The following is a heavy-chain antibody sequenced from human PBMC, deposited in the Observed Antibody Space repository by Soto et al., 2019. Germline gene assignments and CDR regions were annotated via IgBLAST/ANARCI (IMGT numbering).Heavy chain of an antibody. V-gene: IGHV4-34*01. Sequence: SETLSLTCAVYGGSFSGYYWSWIRQPPGKGLEWIGEINHSGVTNYKPSLKRRVTIPVDTSKNQFSLQLKSVTAADTALYYCARFSGSYYYAMDVWGQGSTVTVSS. D-gene: IGHD6-19*01. CDR2: INHSGVT. CDR1: GGSFSGYY. J-gene: IGHJ6*02. CDR3: ARFSGSYYYAMDV.